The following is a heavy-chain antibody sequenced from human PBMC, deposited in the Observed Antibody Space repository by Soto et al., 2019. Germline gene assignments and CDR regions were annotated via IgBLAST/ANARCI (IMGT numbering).Heavy chain of an antibody. CDR3: ATWRFDF. CDR1: GDSVSGNSAA. J-gene: IGHJ4*02. Sequence: SQXLSLTCAISGDSVSGNSAAWNWIRQSPSRGLEWXGRTYXTYKWYNDHAXXVKNRITXXPDTKKNQFSLQLNSVNHEDTAVYYCATWRFDFWGQGTLVTVSS. CDR2: TYXTYKWYN. V-gene: IGHV6-1*01.